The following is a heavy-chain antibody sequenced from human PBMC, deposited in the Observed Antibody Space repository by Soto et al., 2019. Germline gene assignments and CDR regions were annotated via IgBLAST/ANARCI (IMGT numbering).Heavy chain of an antibody. CDR1: GFTFSSYA. D-gene: IGHD2-2*01. J-gene: IGHJ4*02. V-gene: IGHV3-23*01. CDR2: ISGSGGST. CDR3: AKDWDIVVVPAALYFDY. Sequence: EVQLLESGGGLVQPGGSLRLSCAASGFTFSSYAMSWVRQAPGKGLEWVSAISGSGGSTYYADSVKGRFTISRDNSKNTLYLQMNSLRAEDTAVYYCAKDWDIVVVPAALYFDYWGQGTLVTVSS.